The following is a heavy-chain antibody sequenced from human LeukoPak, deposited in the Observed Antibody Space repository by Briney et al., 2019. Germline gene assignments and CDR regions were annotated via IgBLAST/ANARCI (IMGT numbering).Heavy chain of an antibody. D-gene: IGHD3-3*01. CDR1: GGSFSGYY. CDR2: INHSGST. V-gene: IGHV4-34*01. Sequence: PSETLSLTCAVYGGSFSGYYWSWIRQLPGKGLEWIGEINHSGSTNYNPSLKSRVTISVDTSKNQFSLKLSSVTAADTAVYYCARRTIFGVVRYWGQGTLVTVSS. J-gene: IGHJ4*02. CDR3: ARRTIFGVVRY.